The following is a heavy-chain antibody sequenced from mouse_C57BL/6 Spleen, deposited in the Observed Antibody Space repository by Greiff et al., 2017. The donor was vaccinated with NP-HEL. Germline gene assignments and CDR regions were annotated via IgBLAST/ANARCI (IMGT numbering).Heavy chain of an antibody. D-gene: IGHD2-4*01. J-gene: IGHJ2*01. CDR2: IDPSDSYT. CDR3: ARYDYDADYFDY. Sequence: VKLQQPGAELVRPGTSVKLSCKASGYTFTSYWMHWVKQRPGQGLEWIGVIDPSDSYTNYNQKFKGKATLTVDTSSSTAYMQLSSLTSEDSAVYYCARYDYDADYFDYWGQGTTLTVSS. CDR1: GYTFTSYW. V-gene: IGHV1-59*01.